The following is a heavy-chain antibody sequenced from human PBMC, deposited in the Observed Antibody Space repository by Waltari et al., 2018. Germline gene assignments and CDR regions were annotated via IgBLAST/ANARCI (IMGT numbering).Heavy chain of an antibody. CDR3: TRGSGWYHY. V-gene: IGHV3-7*04. D-gene: IGHD6-19*01. CDR1: GFTLSRFS. J-gene: IGHJ4*02. Sequence: EVQLVESGGSVVQPGGSLRLPCAASGFTLSRFSMSWVRQAPGKGLEWVATMKQDGSETNYVDSVKGRFTISRDDANNSLYLQMNSLRAEDTALYYCTRGSGWYHYWGQGTLVTVSS. CDR2: MKQDGSET.